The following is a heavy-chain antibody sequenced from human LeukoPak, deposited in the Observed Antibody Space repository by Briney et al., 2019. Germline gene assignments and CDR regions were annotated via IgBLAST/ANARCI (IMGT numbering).Heavy chain of an antibody. CDR2: INHSGST. Sequence: SETLSLTCAVYGGSFSGYYWSWFRHPPGKGLEWIGEINHSGSTNYNPSLKSRVTISVDTSKNQFSLKLSSVTAADTAVYYCACDYGDYTAFDPWGQGTLVTVSS. D-gene: IGHD4-17*01. J-gene: IGHJ5*02. CDR1: GGSFSGYY. CDR3: ACDYGDYTAFDP. V-gene: IGHV4-34*01.